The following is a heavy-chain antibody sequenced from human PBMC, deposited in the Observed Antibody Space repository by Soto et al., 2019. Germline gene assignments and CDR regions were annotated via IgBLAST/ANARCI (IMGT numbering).Heavy chain of an antibody. J-gene: IGHJ4*02. V-gene: IGHV4-31*03. D-gene: IGHD4-17*01. Sequence: SETLSLTCTFSGGSISSGGYYWSWIRQTPGKGLQWIGQINHSGSASYNPSLKSRVTISVDTSKNQFSLKLSSVTAADTAVYYCATRPDYGDYDHFDYWGQGTLVTVSS. CDR2: INHSGSA. CDR3: ATRPDYGDYDHFDY. CDR1: GGSISSGGYY.